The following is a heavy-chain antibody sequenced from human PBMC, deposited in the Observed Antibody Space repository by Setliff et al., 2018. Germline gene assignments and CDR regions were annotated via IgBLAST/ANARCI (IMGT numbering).Heavy chain of an antibody. D-gene: IGHD6-19*01. Sequence: LSLPCTVSGGSISSYYWSWIRQPAGKGLEWIGHIYIGGSANYNPSLKSRVTMSIDKSKNQFSLKLNSVTAADMAVYYCAREQWLDPPGYYYMDVWAKGTTVTVSS. CDR2: IYIGGSA. CDR3: AREQWLDPPGYYYMDV. J-gene: IGHJ6*03. V-gene: IGHV4-4*07. CDR1: GGSISSYY.